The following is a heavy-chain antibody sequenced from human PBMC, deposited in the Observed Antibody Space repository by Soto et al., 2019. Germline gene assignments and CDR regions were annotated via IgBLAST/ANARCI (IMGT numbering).Heavy chain of an antibody. CDR3: AREYSNSPEAFDI. J-gene: IGHJ4*02. V-gene: IGHV4-61*01. D-gene: IGHD1-26*01. CDR1: GGSVNSDYY. CDR2: IYNCGRT. Sequence: QVKLQESGPGLVKPSETLSLTCTVSGGSVNSDYYWTWIRQPPGKGLEWIGYIYNCGRTNYNPSLKSRVSISMATSRNQFSLKLTSVTAADTAVFYFAREYSNSPEAFDIWGQGSLVTVSS.